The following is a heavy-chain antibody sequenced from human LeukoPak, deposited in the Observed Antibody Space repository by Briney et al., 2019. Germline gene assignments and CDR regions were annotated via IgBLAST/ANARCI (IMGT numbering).Heavy chain of an antibody. D-gene: IGHD1-14*01. V-gene: IGHV3-48*02. CDR2: ISTSSSTI. CDR3: ARGRSFDY. J-gene: IGHJ4*02. Sequence: GGSLKLSCAASGFTFSDYRMNWVRQAPGKGLEWVSQISTSSSTIYYAGSVKGRFTISSNNARNSLYLQMDSLRDEDTAVYYCARGRSFDYWGQGTLVTVSS. CDR1: GFTFSDYR.